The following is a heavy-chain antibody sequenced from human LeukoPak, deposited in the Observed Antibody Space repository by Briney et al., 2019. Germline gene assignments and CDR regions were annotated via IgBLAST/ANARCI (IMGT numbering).Heavy chain of an antibody. D-gene: IGHD3-10*01. V-gene: IGHV1-24*01. J-gene: IGHJ6*04. CDR1: GNTLTELS. CDR2: FDPEHGET. CDR3: AAEADGSLTV. Sequence: ASVKVSCKVSGNTLTELSMHWFRKVPGEGLEWMGGFDPEHGETIYAQKFQGRVTMIEDTSTDTAYMELSTLKSEDTAVYYCAAEADGSLTVWGKGTMVTVSS.